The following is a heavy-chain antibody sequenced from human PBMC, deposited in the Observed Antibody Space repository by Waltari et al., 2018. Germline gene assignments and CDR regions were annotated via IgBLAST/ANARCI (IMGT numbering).Heavy chain of an antibody. CDR2: CTPGGGPS. D-gene: IGHD6-19*01. CDR3: AKDFSSGSYLNNWFDS. Sequence: EVQLSESGGGLVQPGGSLRLSCEASGFTFRLYAMNWVRQTPEKGLEWVSICTPGGGPSYYAYSGKGRFTISRDTSKNTLYLQMDSLRVEDTAIYYCAKDFSSGSYLNNWFDSWGQGTLVTVSS. CDR1: GFTFRLYA. V-gene: IGHV3-23*01. J-gene: IGHJ5*01.